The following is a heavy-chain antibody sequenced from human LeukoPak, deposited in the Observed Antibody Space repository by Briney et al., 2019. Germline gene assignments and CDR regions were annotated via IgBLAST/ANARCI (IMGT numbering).Heavy chain of an antibody. Sequence: LPGGSLRLPCAASGFTFSTYWMHWVRQAPGKGLVWLSRISSDGSSTNYADSVKGRFTISRDNSKNTLYLQMNSLRAEDTAVYYCAKAYYDSSGYYNYFDYWGQGTLVTVSS. CDR1: GFTFSTYW. V-gene: IGHV3-74*01. J-gene: IGHJ4*02. CDR2: ISSDGSST. CDR3: AKAYYDSSGYYNYFDY. D-gene: IGHD3-22*01.